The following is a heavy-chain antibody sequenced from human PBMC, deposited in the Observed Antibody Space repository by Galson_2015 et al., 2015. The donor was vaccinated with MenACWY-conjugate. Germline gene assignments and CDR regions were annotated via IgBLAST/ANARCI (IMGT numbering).Heavy chain of an antibody. V-gene: IGHV3-53*05. D-gene: IGHD5-24*01. CDR2: IYSGGST. Sequence: SLRLSCAASGFTVSSNYMSWVRQAPGKGLEWVSVIYSGGSTYYADSVKGRFTISRDNSKNTLYLQMNSLRAEDTAVYYCARVLRDRGGYRPLDYGGRGTL. CDR1: GFTVSSNY. CDR3: ARVLRDRGGYRPLDY. J-gene: IGHJ4*02.